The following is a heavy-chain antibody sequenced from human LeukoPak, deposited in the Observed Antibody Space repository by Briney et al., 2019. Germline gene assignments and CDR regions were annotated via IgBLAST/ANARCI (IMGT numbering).Heavy chain of an antibody. CDR2: IYYSGST. Sequence: SETPSLTCTVSGGSISSGGYYWSWIRQHPGKGLEWIGYIYYSGSTYYNPSLKSRVTISVDTSKNQFSLKLSSVTAADTAVYYCARERIGYCSSTSCYTARGFDYWGQGTLVTVSS. J-gene: IGHJ4*02. CDR1: GGSISSGGYY. CDR3: ARERIGYCSSTSCYTARGFDY. V-gene: IGHV4-31*03. D-gene: IGHD2-2*02.